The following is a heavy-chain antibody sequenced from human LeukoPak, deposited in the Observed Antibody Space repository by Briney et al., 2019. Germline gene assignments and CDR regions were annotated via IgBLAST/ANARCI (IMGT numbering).Heavy chain of an antibody. CDR1: GGSISSYY. J-gene: IGHJ4*02. CDR2: IYYSWST. V-gene: IGHV4-59*01. Sequence: PSETLSLTCTVSGGSISSYYWSWIRQPPGKGLEWIGYIYYSWSTNYNPSLKSRVTISVDTSKNQFYLKLSYVTAADTAVYYCAREGLGTIDYWGQGTLVTVSS. CDR3: AREGLGTIDY. D-gene: IGHD7-27*01.